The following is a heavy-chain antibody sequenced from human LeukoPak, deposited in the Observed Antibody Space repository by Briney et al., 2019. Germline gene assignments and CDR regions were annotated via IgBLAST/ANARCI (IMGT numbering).Heavy chain of an antibody. CDR2: ISSNGST. V-gene: IGHV4-61*02. J-gene: IGHJ3*02. Sequence: SETLSLTCTVSGDSISSGDYYWSWIRQPAGKGLEWIGRISSNGSTNYNPSLKSRVTISVDTSKNQFSLKLSSVTAADTAVYFCARGPYSYDSSGAFDIWGQGTMVTVSS. D-gene: IGHD3-22*01. CDR1: GDSISSGDYY. CDR3: ARGPYSYDSSGAFDI.